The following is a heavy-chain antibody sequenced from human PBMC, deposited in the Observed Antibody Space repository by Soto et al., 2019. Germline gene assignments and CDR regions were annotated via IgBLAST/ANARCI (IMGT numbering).Heavy chain of an antibody. CDR2: INHSGST. CDR3: ARERYPGVGY. Sequence: QVQLQQWGAGLLKPSETLSLTCAVYGGSFSGYYWSWIRQPPGKGLEWIGEINHSGSTNYNPSLKSRVTISVDTSKNQFSLKLSSVTAADTAVDYCARERYPGVGYWGQGTLVTVSS. CDR1: GGSFSGYY. J-gene: IGHJ4*02. D-gene: IGHD7-27*01. V-gene: IGHV4-34*01.